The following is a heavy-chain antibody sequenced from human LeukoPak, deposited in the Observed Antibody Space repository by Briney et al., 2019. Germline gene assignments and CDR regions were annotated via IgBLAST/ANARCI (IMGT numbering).Heavy chain of an antibody. Sequence: GGSLRLSCAASGFTFDDYAMHWVRQAPGKGLAWVSGISWNSGSIGYADSVKGRFTISRDNAKNSLYLQMNSLRAEDTALYYCAKDLSRLGELSLIDYWGQGTLVTVSS. CDR2: ISWNSGSI. V-gene: IGHV3-9*01. J-gene: IGHJ4*02. CDR3: AKDLSRLGELSLIDY. D-gene: IGHD3-16*02. CDR1: GFTFDDYA.